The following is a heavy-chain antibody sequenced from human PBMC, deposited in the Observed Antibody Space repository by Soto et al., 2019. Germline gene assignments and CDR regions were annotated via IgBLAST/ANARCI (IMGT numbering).Heavy chain of an antibody. J-gene: IGHJ6*02. CDR1: GGSFSGYY. Sequence: SETLSLTCAVYGGSFSGYYWSWIRQPPGKGLEWIGEINHSGSTNYNPSLKSRVTISVDTSKNQFSLKLSSVTAADTAVYYCARGGSGGNDPYYYYYGMDVWGQGTTVTVSS. CDR2: INHSGST. D-gene: IGHD2-15*01. CDR3: ARGGSGGNDPYYYYYGMDV. V-gene: IGHV4-34*01.